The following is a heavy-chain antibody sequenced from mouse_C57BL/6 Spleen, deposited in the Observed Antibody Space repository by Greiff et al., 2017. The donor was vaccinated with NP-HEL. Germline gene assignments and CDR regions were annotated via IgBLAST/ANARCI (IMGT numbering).Heavy chain of an antibody. D-gene: IGHD3-2*02. J-gene: IGHJ3*01. V-gene: IGHV1-61*01. CDR1: GYTFTSYW. CDR2: IYPSDSET. Sequence: VQLQQPGAELVRPGSSVKLSCKASGYTFTSYWMDWVKQRPGQGLEWIGNIYPSDSETHYNQKFKDKATLTVDKSSSTAYMQLSSLTSEDSAVYYCARGDSSGYRFAYWGQGTLVTVSA. CDR3: ARGDSSGYRFAY.